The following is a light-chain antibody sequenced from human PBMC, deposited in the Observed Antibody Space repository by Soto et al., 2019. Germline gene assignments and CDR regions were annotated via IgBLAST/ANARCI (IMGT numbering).Light chain of an antibody. CDR2: DTS. CDR1: QSVSGN. Sequence: IVMTQSPATLSMSPGERVTLSCRASQSVSGNLAWYQQKLGQAPRLLIYDTSTRATGIPARFSGSGPGTEFTLTISRLQSEDFAVYYCQQYHNWPTFGQGTRVEIK. J-gene: IGKJ5*01. CDR3: QQYHNWPT. V-gene: IGKV3-15*01.